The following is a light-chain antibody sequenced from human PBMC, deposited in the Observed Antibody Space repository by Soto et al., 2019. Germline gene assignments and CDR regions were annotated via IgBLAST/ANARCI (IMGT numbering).Light chain of an antibody. CDR2: SNN. J-gene: IGLJ3*02. CDR1: TSNIGSNT. V-gene: IGLV1-44*01. Sequence: QSVLTQPPSASGTPGQRVTTSCSGSTSNIGSNTVNWYQQLPRTAPKLLIYSNNERPSGVPDRFSGSKSGTSASLATSGLQSEDEADYYCSTWDDSLNGVVFGGGTKLTVL. CDR3: STWDDSLNGVV.